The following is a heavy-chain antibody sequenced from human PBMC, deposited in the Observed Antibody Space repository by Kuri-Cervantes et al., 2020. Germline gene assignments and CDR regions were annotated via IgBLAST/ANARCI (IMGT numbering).Heavy chain of an antibody. CDR2: IWYDGSNK. V-gene: IGHV3-30*02. Sequence: GESLKISCAASGFTFSSYGMHWVRQAPGKGLEWVAVIWYDGSNKYYADSVKGRFTISRDNSKNTLYLQMNSLRAEDTAVYYCAKDLWFGELTVYYGMDVWGQGTTVTVSS. CDR3: AKDLWFGELTVYYGMDV. J-gene: IGHJ6*02. D-gene: IGHD3-10*01. CDR1: GFTFSSYG.